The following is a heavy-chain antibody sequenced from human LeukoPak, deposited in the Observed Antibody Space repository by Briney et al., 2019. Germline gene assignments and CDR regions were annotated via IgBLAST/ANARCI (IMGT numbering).Heavy chain of an antibody. Sequence: GGSLRLSCAVSGLTVSTNYMSWVRQASGRGLEWVSVLYSGGNTYYADSVKGRFTISRDSSKNTLYLQMNSLRVEDTAVYYCARSNWYFDLWGRGALVTVSS. CDR1: GLTVSTNY. CDR3: ARSNWYFDL. V-gene: IGHV3-66*01. J-gene: IGHJ2*01. CDR2: LYSGGNT.